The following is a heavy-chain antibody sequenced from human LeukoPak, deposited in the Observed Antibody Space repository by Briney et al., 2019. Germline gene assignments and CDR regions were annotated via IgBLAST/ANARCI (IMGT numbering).Heavy chain of an antibody. J-gene: IGHJ6*03. CDR2: ISAYNGNT. Sequence: ASVKVSCKASGYTFTSYSISWVRQAPGQGLEWMGWISAYNGNTNYAQKLQGRVTMTTDTSTSTAYMELRSLRSDDTAVYYCARDRYCSSTSCYTEYYYYYMDVWGKGTTVTVSS. V-gene: IGHV1-18*01. CDR3: ARDRYCSSTSCYTEYYYYYMDV. D-gene: IGHD2-2*02. CDR1: GYTFTSYS.